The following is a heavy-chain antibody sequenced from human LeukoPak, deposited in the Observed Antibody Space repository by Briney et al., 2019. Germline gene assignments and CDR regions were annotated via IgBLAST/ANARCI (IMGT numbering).Heavy chain of an antibody. D-gene: IGHD6-13*01. Sequence: GGSLRLSCAASGFTFSSYAMHWVRQAPGKGLAWVSAISDSGGSTQYADSVKGRFTISRDNSKNTLYLQMNSLRVEDTAVYYCAKGSSNWLDHYYFDFWGQGTLVTVSS. CDR2: ISDSGGST. CDR1: GFTFSSYA. J-gene: IGHJ4*02. CDR3: AKGSSNWLDHYYFDF. V-gene: IGHV3-23*01.